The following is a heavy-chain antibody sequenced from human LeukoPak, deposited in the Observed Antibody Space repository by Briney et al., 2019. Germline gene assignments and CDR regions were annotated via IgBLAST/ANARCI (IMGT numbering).Heavy chain of an antibody. V-gene: IGHV1-2*02. D-gene: IGHD3-16*01. CDR2: ISPNSGDT. J-gene: IGHJ4*02. CDR3: ARDGGLDY. CDR1: GYTFTGYY. Sequence: GASVKVSCTASGYTFTGYYMHWVRQAPGQGLEWMGWISPNSGDTKYAQKFQGRVTMTRDTSISTAYMELTRLRSDDTAVYYCARDGGLDYWGQGTLVTVSS.